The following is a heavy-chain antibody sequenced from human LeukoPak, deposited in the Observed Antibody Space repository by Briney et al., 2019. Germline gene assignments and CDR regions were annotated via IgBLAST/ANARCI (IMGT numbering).Heavy chain of an antibody. J-gene: IGHJ4*02. D-gene: IGHD2-2*01. CDR3: ARDRDVVVVPAAIDY. CDR2: IYSGGST. Sequence: GGSLRLSCAASGFTVSSNYMSWVRQAPGKGLEWVSVIYSGGSTYYADSVKGRFTISRDNAKNSLYLQMNSLRAEDTAVYYCARDRDVVVVPAAIDYWGQETLVTVSS. V-gene: IGHV3-53*01. CDR1: GFTVSSNY.